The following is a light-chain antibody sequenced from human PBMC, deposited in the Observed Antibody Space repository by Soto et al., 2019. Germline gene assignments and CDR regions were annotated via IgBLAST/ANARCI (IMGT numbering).Light chain of an antibody. CDR3: SSYTSSSTLDWV. V-gene: IGLV2-14*01. CDR2: DVS. Sequence: QSALTQPASVSGSPGQSITISCTGTSRDVGGYNYVSWYQQHPGKAPKLMIYDVSNRPSGVSNRFSGSKSGNTASLTISGLQAEDEADDYCSSYTSSSTLDWVFGGGTKVTVL. J-gene: IGLJ3*02. CDR1: SRDVGGYNY.